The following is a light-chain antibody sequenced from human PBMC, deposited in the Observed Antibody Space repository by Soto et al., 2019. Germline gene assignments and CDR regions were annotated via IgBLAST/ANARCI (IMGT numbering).Light chain of an antibody. J-gene: IGLJ3*02. V-gene: IGLV2-8*01. CDR3: SSHAGINNVV. CDR2: EVN. Sequence: QSVLTQPPSASGSPGQSVTISCTGTSSDIGGYNSVSWYQQHPGKAPRLMIYEVNKRPSGVPDRFSGSKSGYTASLTVSGLQTEDEADYYCSSHAGINNVVFGGGTKLTVL. CDR1: SSDIGGYNS.